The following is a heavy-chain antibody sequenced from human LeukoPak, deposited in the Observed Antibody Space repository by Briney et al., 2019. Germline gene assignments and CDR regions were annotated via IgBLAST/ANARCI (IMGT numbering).Heavy chain of an antibody. D-gene: IGHD1-26*01. CDR1: GYTFTGYY. CDR3: ATDRREWELRLFDY. V-gene: IGHV1-2*06. J-gene: IGHJ4*02. CDR2: INPNSGGT. Sequence: ASVKVSCKASGYTFTGYYMHWVRQAPGQGLEWMGRINPNSGGTNYAQKFQGRVTTTRDTSISTAYMELSRLRSDDTAVYYCATDRREWELRLFDYWGQGTLVTVSS.